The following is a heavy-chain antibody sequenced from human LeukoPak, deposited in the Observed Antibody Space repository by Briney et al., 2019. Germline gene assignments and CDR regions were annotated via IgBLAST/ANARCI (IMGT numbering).Heavy chain of an antibody. CDR2: IYYGGST. D-gene: IGHD5-24*01. CDR1: GGSISSSRYY. Sequence: SETLSLTCSVSGGSISSSRYYWGWIRQPTGQGLVWIGSIYYGGSTYYNPSLKSRVTISLDTSRNQFSQKLSPVTAADTAVYFCARRQRWLQLNAFDIWGQGTVVTVSS. CDR3: ARRQRWLQLNAFDI. J-gene: IGHJ3*02. V-gene: IGHV4-39*01.